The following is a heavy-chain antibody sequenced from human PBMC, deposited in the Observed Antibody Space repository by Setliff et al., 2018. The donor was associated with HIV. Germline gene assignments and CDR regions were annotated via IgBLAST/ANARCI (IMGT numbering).Heavy chain of an antibody. CDR2: INHSGST. CDR1: GGSFSGYY. J-gene: IGHJ6*03. CDR3: ARRGSGFFHYYYYMDV. D-gene: IGHD3-10*01. Sequence: SETLSLTCAVYGGSFSGYYWSWIRQPPGKGLEWIGEINHSGSTNYNPSLKSRVTVSVDTSKNQFALKLSSVTAADTAVYYCARRGSGFFHYYYYMDVWGKGTTVTVSS. V-gene: IGHV4-34*01.